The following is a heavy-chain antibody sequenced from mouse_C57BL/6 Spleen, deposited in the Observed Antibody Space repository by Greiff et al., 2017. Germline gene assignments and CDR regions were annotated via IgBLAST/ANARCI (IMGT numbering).Heavy chain of an antibody. CDR1: GFTFSDYG. V-gene: IGHV5-17*01. CDR2: ISSGSCTI. CDR3: ARGGLRPYFDY. Sequence: EVQLVESGGGLVKPGGSLKLSCAASGFTFSDYGMHWVRQAPEKGLEWVAYISSGSCTIYYADTVKGRFTISRDNAKNTLFLQMTSLRSEDTAMYYCARGGLRPYFDYWGQGTTLTVSS. J-gene: IGHJ2*01. D-gene: IGHD2-2*01.